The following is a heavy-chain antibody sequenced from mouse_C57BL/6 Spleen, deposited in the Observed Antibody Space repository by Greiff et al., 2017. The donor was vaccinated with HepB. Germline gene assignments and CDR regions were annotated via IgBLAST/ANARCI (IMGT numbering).Heavy chain of an antibody. CDR2: INPSTGGT. J-gene: IGHJ1*03. D-gene: IGHD1-3*01. CDR1: GYSFTGYY. Sequence: EVQLQQSGPELVKPGASVKISCKASGYSFTGYYMNWVKQSPEKSLEWIGEINPSTGGTTYNQKFKAKATLTVDKSSSTAYMQLKSLTSEDSAVYYCARPLYDWYFDVWGTGTTVTVSS. V-gene: IGHV1-42*01. CDR3: ARPLYDWYFDV.